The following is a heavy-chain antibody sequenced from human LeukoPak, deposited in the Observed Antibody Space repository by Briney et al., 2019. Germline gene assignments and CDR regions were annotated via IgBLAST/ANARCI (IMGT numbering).Heavy chain of an antibody. Sequence: EGSLRLSCAASGFTFSSYGMHWVRQAPGKGLEWVAFIRYDGSNKYYTDSVKGRFTISRDNSKNTLYLQMNSLRAEDTAVYYCARDEQADYYDSSGYYEPFDYWGQGTLVTVSS. CDR1: GFTFSSYG. D-gene: IGHD3-22*01. V-gene: IGHV3-30*02. CDR3: ARDEQADYYDSSGYYEPFDY. J-gene: IGHJ4*02. CDR2: IRYDGSNK.